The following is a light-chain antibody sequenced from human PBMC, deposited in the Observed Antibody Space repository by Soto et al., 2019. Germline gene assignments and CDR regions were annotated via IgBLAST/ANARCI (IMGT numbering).Light chain of an antibody. CDR3: QQYNSYPLP. J-gene: IGKJ4*01. CDR1: QYFNSW. Sequence: DVQMTQSPSSLSASVGDRVIITCRARQYFNSWLAWYQQKPGKAPKSLSYVASSLQTGVPLRFSGSGSGTVFTLTISSLQPEDSATYSCQQYNSYPLPFGGGPKVEIK. V-gene: IGKV1D-16*02. CDR2: VAS.